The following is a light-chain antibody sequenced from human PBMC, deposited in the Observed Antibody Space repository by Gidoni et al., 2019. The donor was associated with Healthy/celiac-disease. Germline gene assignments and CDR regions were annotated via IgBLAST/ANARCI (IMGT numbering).Light chain of an antibody. J-gene: IGKJ2*01. CDR2: AAS. V-gene: IGKV1-39*01. Sequence: QSPSSLSASVGDRVTITCRASQSISSYLNWYQQKPGKAPKLLIYAASSLQSGVPSRFSGSGSGTDFTLTISSLQPEDFATYYCQQSYSTPPTFGQGTKLEIK. CDR1: QSISSY. CDR3: QQSYSTPPT.